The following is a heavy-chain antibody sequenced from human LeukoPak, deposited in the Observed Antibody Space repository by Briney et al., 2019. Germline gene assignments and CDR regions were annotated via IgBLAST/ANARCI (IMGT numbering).Heavy chain of an antibody. CDR2: IRYDGSNK. V-gene: IGHV3-30*02. CDR1: GFTFSSYG. J-gene: IGHJ5*02. D-gene: IGHD5-12*01. CDR3: AKDLRIVATKMNWFDP. Sequence: GGSLRLSCAASGFTFSSYGMHWVRQAPGKGLEWVAFIRYDGSNKYYADSVKGRFTISRDNSKNTLYLQMNSLRAEDTAVYYCAKDLRIVATKMNWFDPWGQGTLVTVSS.